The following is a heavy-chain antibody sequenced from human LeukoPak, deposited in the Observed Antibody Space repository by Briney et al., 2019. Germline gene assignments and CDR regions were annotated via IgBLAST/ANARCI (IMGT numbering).Heavy chain of an antibody. Sequence: SVKVSCKASGGTFSSYAISWVRQAPGQGLEWMGRIIPILGIANYAQKFQGRATITADKSTSTAYMELSSLRSEDTAVYYCARIYDFWSGYTYYYYGMDVWGQGTTVTVSS. V-gene: IGHV1-69*04. CDR2: IIPILGIA. D-gene: IGHD3-3*01. CDR3: ARIYDFWSGYTYYYYGMDV. J-gene: IGHJ6*02. CDR1: GGTFSSYA.